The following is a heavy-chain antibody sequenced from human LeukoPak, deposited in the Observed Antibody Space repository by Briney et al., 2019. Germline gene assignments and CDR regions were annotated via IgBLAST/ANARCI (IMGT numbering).Heavy chain of an antibody. CDR3: ARDRVAVAADWFDP. Sequence: PSETLSLTCTVSGGSISSYYWSWIRQPAGKGLEWIGRIYTSGSTNYNPSLKSRVTMSVDTSKNQFSLKLSSVTAADTAVYYCARDRVAVAADWFDPWGQGTLVTASS. J-gene: IGHJ5*02. D-gene: IGHD6-19*01. CDR2: IYTSGST. CDR1: GGSISSYY. V-gene: IGHV4-4*07.